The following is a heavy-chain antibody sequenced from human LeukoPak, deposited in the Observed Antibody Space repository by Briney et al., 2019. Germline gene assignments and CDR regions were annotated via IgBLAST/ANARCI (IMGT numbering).Heavy chain of an antibody. CDR1: GGSISSYY. J-gene: IGHJ4*02. V-gene: IGHV4-59*12. Sequence: PSETLSLTCIVSGGSISSYYWSWIRQPPGKGLEWIGYIYYSGSTNYNPSLKSRVTISVDTSKNQFSLKLSSVTVADTAVYYCARARLYFDYWGQGTLVTVSS. CDR2: IYYSGST. CDR3: ARARLYFDY.